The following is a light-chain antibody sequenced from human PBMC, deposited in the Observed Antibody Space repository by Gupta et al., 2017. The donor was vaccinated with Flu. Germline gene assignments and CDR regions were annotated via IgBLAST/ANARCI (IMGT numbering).Light chain of an antibody. Sequence: GERATLTCRASQSVSSNLAWYQQKPGQAPRLLIYGASTRATGIPARFSGSGSVTEFTLTISSLQSEDFAVYYCQQYNNWPYTFGQGTKLEIK. CDR1: QSVSSN. CDR2: GAS. J-gene: IGKJ2*01. V-gene: IGKV3-15*01. CDR3: QQYNNWPYT.